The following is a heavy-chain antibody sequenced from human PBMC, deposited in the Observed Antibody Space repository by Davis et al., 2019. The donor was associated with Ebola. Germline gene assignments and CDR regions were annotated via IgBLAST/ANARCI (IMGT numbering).Heavy chain of an antibody. CDR3: AREGRVEPGTQMYYFYYGMDV. D-gene: IGHD1/OR15-1a*01. J-gene: IGHJ6*02. Sequence: MPSETLSLTCIVSGGSISGYYWSWIRQSPGKGLEWIGFLYHGGNTNYTPSLQSRAIISMDTSNNRLSLSLTSVTTADTAVYYCAREGRVEPGTQMYYFYYGMDVWGQGTTVTVSS. CDR1: GGSISGYY. CDR2: LYHGGNT. V-gene: IGHV4-59*01.